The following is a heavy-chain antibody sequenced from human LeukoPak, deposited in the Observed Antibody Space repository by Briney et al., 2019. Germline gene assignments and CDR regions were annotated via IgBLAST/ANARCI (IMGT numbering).Heavy chain of an antibody. Sequence: SVKVSCKASGGTFSSYAISWVRQAPGQGLEWMGRIIPILGIANYAQKFQGRVTITADKSTSTAYMELSSLRSEDTAVYYCAREAATRNWFDPWGQGTLVTVSS. V-gene: IGHV1-69*04. CDR3: AREAATRNWFDP. CDR1: GGTFSSYA. J-gene: IGHJ5*02. CDR2: IIPILGIA. D-gene: IGHD6-25*01.